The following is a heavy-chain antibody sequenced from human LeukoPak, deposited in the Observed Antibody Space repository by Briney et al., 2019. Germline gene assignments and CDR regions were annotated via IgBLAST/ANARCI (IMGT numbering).Heavy chain of an antibody. D-gene: IGHD1-26*01. Sequence: GRSLRLSCAASGFTFSSYAMHWVRQAPGKGLEWVAVISYDGSNKYYADSVKGRFTISRDNSKNTLYLQMNSLRAEDTAVYYCASLYSGSAYDYWGQGTLVTVSS. CDR2: ISYDGSNK. V-gene: IGHV3-30-3*01. J-gene: IGHJ4*02. CDR1: GFTFSSYA. CDR3: ASLYSGSAYDY.